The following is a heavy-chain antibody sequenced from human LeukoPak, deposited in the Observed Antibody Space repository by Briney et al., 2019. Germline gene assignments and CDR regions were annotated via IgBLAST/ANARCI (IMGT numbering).Heavy chain of an antibody. CDR1: GFTFSSYS. Sequence: GGSLRLSCAAAGFTFSSYSMNWVRQAPGKGLEWVSSISSSSSYIYYADSVKGRFTISRDNAKNSLYLQMNSLRAEDTAVYYCAVRIAAAGPPFYWGQGTLVTVSS. J-gene: IGHJ4*02. CDR3: AVRIAAAGPPFY. CDR2: ISSSSSYI. D-gene: IGHD6-13*01. V-gene: IGHV3-21*01.